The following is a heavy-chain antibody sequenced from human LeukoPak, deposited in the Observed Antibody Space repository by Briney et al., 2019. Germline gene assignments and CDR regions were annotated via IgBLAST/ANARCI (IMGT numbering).Heavy chain of an antibody. D-gene: IGHD1-26*01. Sequence: QPGGSLRLSCAASDFTVSSNSMSWLRQAPGKGLEWVSVTYSSGSTHYADSVKGRFTISRDSSKNTLYLQMNSMRAEDTAVYYCATESYGGAWGQGTLVTVSS. J-gene: IGHJ4*02. V-gene: IGHV3-53*01. CDR3: ATESYGGA. CDR1: DFTVSSNS. CDR2: TYSSGST.